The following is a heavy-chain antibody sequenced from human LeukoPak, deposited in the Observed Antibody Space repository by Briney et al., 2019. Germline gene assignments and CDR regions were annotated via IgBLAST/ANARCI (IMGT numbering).Heavy chain of an antibody. CDR3: ARSDDFWSGYTLRDYYYYMDV. CDR2: IYYSGST. V-gene: IGHV4-59*01. CDR1: GFTFDDYA. J-gene: IGHJ6*03. Sequence: PGGSLRLSCAASGFTFDDYAMRWVRQAPGKGLEWIGYIYYSGSTNYNPSLKSRVTISVDTSKNQFSLKLSSVTAADTAVYYCARSDDFWSGYTLRDYYYYMDVWGKGTTVTVSS. D-gene: IGHD3-3*01.